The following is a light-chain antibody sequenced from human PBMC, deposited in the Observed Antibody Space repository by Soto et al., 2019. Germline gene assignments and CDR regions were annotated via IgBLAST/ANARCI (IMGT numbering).Light chain of an antibody. CDR2: GAS. Sequence: EIVMTQSPATLSVSPGERVTLSCRASQSLSGNLAWYQQKPGQAPRLLIYGASTRATAIPARFSGSGSGTEFTLTISSLQSEDFAVYYCQQYNNWLFTFGGGTRVEIK. CDR1: QSLSGN. CDR3: QQYNNWLFT. V-gene: IGKV3-15*01. J-gene: IGKJ4*01.